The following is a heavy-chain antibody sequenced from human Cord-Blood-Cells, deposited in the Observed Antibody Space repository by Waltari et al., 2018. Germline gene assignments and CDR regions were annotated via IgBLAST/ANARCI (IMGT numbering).Heavy chain of an antibody. J-gene: IGHJ4*02. CDR3: ARGYFYDSSGYDY. CDR2: IYYSGST. D-gene: IGHD3-22*01. Sequence: QVQLQESGPGLVKPSQTLSLTCTVSGGSISSGGYYWSWTRQHPGKGLEWIGYIYYSGSTYYNPSLKSRVTISVDTSKNQFSLKLSSVTAADTAVYYCARGYFYDSSGYDYWGQGTLVTVSS. V-gene: IGHV4-31*03. CDR1: GGSISSGGYY.